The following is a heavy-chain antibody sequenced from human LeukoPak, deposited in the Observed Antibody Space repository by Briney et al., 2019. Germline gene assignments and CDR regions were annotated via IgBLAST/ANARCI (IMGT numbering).Heavy chain of an antibody. CDR2: IIPIFGTA. Sequence: SSVKVSCKASGGTFSSYAISWVRQAPGQGLEWMGGIIPIFGTANYAQKFQGRVTITTDESTSTAYMELSSLRSEDTAVYYCANADSWSSSDYYSMDVWGKGTTVTVSS. CDR1: GGTFSSYA. J-gene: IGHJ6*03. D-gene: IGHD6-6*01. V-gene: IGHV1-69*05. CDR3: ANADSWSSSDYYSMDV.